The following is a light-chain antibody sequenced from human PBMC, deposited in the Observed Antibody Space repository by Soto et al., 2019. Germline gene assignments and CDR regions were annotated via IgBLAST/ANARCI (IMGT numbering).Light chain of an antibody. V-gene: IGKV3-20*01. CDR3: QQYGSSPSLT. CDR2: GAS. Sequence: EIVLTQSPGTLSLSPGERATLSCRVSQSVSSSYLAWYQQKPGQAPRLLIYGASSRATGIPDRFSGSGSGTDFTLTISRLEPEDFAVYYCQQYGSSPSLTFGGGTKVDIK. CDR1: QSVSSSY. J-gene: IGKJ4*01.